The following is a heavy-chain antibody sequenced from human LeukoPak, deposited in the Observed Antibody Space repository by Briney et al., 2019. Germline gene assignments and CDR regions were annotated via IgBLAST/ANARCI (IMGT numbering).Heavy chain of an antibody. CDR1: GFTFSSYG. V-gene: IGHV3-30*02. CDR3: AKTGQTGTSPFDY. D-gene: IGHD1-7*01. Sequence: GGSLRLSCAASGFTFSSYGMHWVRQAPGKGLEWVAFIRYDGSNKYYADSVKGRFTISRDNSKNTLYLQMNSLRAEDTAVYYCAKTGQTGTSPFDYWGQGTLVTVSS. J-gene: IGHJ4*02. CDR2: IRYDGSNK.